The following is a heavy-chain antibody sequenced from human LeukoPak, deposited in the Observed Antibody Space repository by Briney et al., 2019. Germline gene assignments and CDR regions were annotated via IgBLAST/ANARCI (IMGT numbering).Heavy chain of an antibody. J-gene: IGHJ4*02. CDR1: GGSISSHY. CDR2: IYYSGST. Sequence: SETLSLTCTVSGGSISSHYWSWIRQPPGKGLEWIGYIYYSGSTNYNPSLKSRVTISVDTSKNQFSLKLSSVTAADTAVYYCARGKVGATPDYWGQGTLVTVSS. CDR3: ARGKVGATPDY. V-gene: IGHV4-59*11. D-gene: IGHD1-26*01.